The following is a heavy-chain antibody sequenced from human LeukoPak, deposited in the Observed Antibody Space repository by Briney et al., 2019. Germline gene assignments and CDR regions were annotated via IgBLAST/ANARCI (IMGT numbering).Heavy chain of an antibody. CDR3: ARESNSWNGFDY. CDR1: AGSVSSGSYC. J-gene: IGHJ4*02. V-gene: IGHV4-61*01. D-gene: IGHD1-20*01. Sequence: SETLSLTCTLSAGSVSSGSYCCRSVRQHRGEWLGWNGYIYYSGGTNYNPSLKNLVTISVDTSTNQFSLSLSCVTAADTAVYYCARESNSWNGFDYWGQGTLVTVSS. CDR2: IYYSGGT.